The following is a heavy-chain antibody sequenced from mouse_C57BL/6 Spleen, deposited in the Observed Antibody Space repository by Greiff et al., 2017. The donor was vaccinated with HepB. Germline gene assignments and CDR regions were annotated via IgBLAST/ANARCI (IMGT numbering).Heavy chain of an antibody. CDR2: ISSGSSTF. V-gene: IGHV5-17*01. CDR3: ARPQTAQAFAY. Sequence: EVKLVESGGGLVKPGGSLKLSCAASGFTFSDYGMHWVRQAPEKGLEWVAYISSGSSTFYYADTVKGRFTISRDNAKNTLFLQMTSLRSEDTAMYYCARPQTAQAFAYWGQGTLVTVSA. J-gene: IGHJ3*01. CDR1: GFTFSDYG. D-gene: IGHD3-2*02.